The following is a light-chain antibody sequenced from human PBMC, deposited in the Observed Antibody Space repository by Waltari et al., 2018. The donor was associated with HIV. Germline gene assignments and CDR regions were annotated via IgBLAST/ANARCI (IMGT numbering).Light chain of an antibody. CDR1: QEISSY. CDR3: QQSYKTPET. Sequence: DIQMTQSPSSLSAFVGDSVIITCRASQEISSYLNWYQQKPGKAPRLLIYAASSLQSGVPSRFSGSGSGTEFTLTINSLQPEDFATYYCQQSYKTPETFGQGTKVETK. V-gene: IGKV1-39*01. CDR2: AAS. J-gene: IGKJ1*01.